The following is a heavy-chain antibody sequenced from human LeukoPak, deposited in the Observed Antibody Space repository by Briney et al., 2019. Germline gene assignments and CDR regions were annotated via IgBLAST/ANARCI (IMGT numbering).Heavy chain of an antibody. D-gene: IGHD2-8*02. CDR1: GGTFSSYA. CDR3: ARDPRDTGGSYDS. J-gene: IGHJ5*01. Sequence: SVKVSCKASGGTFSSYAISWVRQAPGQGLEWMGRIIPILGIANYAQKFQGRVTITADKSTSTAYMELSSLRSDDTAVYYCARDPRDTGGSYDSWGQGTLLTVSS. CDR2: IIPILGIA. V-gene: IGHV1-69*04.